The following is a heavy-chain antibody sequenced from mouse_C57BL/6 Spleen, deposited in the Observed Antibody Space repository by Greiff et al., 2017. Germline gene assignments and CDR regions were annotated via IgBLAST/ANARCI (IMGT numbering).Heavy chain of an antibody. D-gene: IGHD6-1*01. Sequence: EVQVVESGGGLVQPGGSLSLSCAASGFTFTDYYMSWVRQPPGKALEWLGFIRNKANGYTTEYSASVKGRFTISRDNSQSILYLQMNALRAEDSATYYCARSLSFSYYFDYWGQGTTLTVSS. CDR3: ARSLSFSYYFDY. CDR2: IRNKANGYTT. CDR1: GFTFTDYY. V-gene: IGHV7-3*01. J-gene: IGHJ2*01.